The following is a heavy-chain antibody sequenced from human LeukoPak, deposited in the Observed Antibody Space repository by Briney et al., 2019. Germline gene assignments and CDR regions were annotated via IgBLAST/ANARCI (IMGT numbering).Heavy chain of an antibody. V-gene: IGHV4-30-2*01. D-gene: IGHD3-10*01. CDR3: ARSYGSGNYFDY. J-gene: IGHJ4*02. Sequence: SQTLSLTCAVSGGSISSGSYSWSWIRQPPGKGLEWIGYIYHSGRTYYNLSLKSRVTISIDRSTNQFSLRLSSVTAADTAVYYCARSYGSGNYFDYWGQGILVTVSS. CDR2: IYHSGRT. CDR1: GGSISSGSYS.